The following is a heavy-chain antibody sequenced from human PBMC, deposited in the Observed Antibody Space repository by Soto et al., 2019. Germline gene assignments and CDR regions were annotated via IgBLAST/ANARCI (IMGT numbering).Heavy chain of an antibody. CDR1: GFSFNIYA. CDR2: ISAGGGNT. CDR3: AKAPTYDYYYYMDV. J-gene: IGHJ6*03. Sequence: EVHLLESGGGLVQPGGSLRLSCAASGFSFNIYAMKWVRQAPGKGLECVSAISAGGGNTYYADSVKGRFTISRDNSKNTLYLQMNSLRADDTAVYYCAKAPTYDYYYYMDVWCKGTTVTVSS. V-gene: IGHV3-23*01.